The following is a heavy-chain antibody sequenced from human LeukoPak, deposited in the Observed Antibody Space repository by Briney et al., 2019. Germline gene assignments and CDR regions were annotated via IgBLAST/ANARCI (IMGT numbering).Heavy chain of an antibody. CDR3: ARGDSSYAFDI. D-gene: IGHD6-19*01. CDR1: GFTVSSNY. CDR2: IYSGGST. V-gene: IGHV3-53*01. Sequence: GGSLRLSCAASGFTVSSNYMSWVRQAPGEGLEWVSVIYSGGSTYYADSVKGRFTISRDNSKNTLYLQMNSLRAEDTAVYYCARGDSSYAFDIWGQGTMVTVSS. J-gene: IGHJ3*02.